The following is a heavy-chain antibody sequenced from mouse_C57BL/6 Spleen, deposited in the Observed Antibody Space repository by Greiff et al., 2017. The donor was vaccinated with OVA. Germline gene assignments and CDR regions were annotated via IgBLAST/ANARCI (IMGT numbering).Heavy chain of an antibody. Sequence: EVQLQQSGPVLVKPGASVKISCKASGYTFTDHYMNWVKQSHGKSLEWIGVINPYNGGTSYNQKFKGKATLTVDKSSSTAYMELNSLTSEDSAVYYCARYGSDYAMDYWGQGTSVTVSS. D-gene: IGHD1-1*01. J-gene: IGHJ4*01. V-gene: IGHV1-19*01. CDR3: ARYGSDYAMDY. CDR2: INPYNGGT. CDR1: GYTFTDHY.